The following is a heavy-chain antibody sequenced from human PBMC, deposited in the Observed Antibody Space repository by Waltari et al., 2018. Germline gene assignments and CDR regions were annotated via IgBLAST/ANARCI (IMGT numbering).Heavy chain of an antibody. CDR3: ARATPDLMVRGVSRRRFDP. V-gene: IGHV4-34*01. J-gene: IGHJ5*02. CDR2: ISHIGNT. CDR1: GGSFSGYY. Sequence: QVQLQQWGAGLLKPSETLSLTCAVSGGSFSGYYWSWIRQPPGKGLEWIGEISHIGNTNCNPSLKSRVTISVDTSKTQFSVRLTSVTTADTATYFCARATPDLMVRGVSRRRFDPWGQGTLVTVSS. D-gene: IGHD3-10*01.